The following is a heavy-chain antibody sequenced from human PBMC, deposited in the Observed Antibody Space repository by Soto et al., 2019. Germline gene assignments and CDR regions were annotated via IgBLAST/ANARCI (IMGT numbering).Heavy chain of an antibody. CDR1: GFTFSSYA. J-gene: IGHJ5*02. Sequence: EVQLLECGGGLVQPGGSLRLSCAASGFTFSSYAMSWVRQAPGKGLEWVAAISGSGGSTYYADSVKGRFTISRDNSKNTLYLQMNSLRAEDTAVYYCAKPGQSRGKTNKWFDPWGPGTLVPVSS. CDR2: ISGSGGST. V-gene: IGHV3-23*01. D-gene: IGHD3-10*01. CDR3: AKPGQSRGKTNKWFDP.